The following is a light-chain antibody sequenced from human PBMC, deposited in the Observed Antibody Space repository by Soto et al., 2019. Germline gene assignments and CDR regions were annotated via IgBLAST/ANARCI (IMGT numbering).Light chain of an antibody. CDR1: QDVGKW. J-gene: IGKJ5*01. CDR3: QQANSFPIT. CDR2: GAS. Sequence: DIQMTQSPPSVYASVVDRVTITFRASQDVGKWLAWYQQKPGKAPTLLIHGASSLQSGVPPRYSGSGYGTDFTLTISSLQPEDFATYYCQQANSFPITFGQGTRLEIK. V-gene: IGKV1-12*01.